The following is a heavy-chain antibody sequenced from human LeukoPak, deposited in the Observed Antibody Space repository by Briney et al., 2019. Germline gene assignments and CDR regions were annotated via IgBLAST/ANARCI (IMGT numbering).Heavy chain of an antibody. CDR2: INHSGST. CDR3: ARGRGYDSSGFLVPFDY. J-gene: IGHJ4*02. V-gene: IGHV4-34*01. CDR1: GGSFSGDY. Sequence: SETLSLTCAVFGGSFSGDYWSWIRQPPGKGLEWIGEINHSGSTNYNPSLKSRVTISVDSFKNQFSLKLSSVTAADTAVYYCARGRGYDSSGFLVPFDYWGQGTLVTVSS. D-gene: IGHD3-22*01.